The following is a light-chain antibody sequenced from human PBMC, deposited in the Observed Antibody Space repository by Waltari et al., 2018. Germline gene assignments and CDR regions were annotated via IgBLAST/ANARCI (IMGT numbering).Light chain of an antibody. Sequence: QSVLTQPPSASGTPGQRVTISCSGSSSNIGSNTVNWYQQFPGMAPKLRINSHSKRPSGVPDRFSGSRSGTSASLAISGLQSEDEAEYYCAAWDDGLDGPVFGGGTKLTVL. J-gene: IGLJ2*01. CDR3: AAWDDGLDGPV. CDR1: SSNIGSNT. V-gene: IGLV1-44*01. CDR2: SHS.